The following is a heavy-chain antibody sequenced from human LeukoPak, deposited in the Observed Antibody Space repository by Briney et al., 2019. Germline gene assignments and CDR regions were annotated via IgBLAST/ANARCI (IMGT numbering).Heavy chain of an antibody. CDR1: GFTFSSYW. CDR3: AKVQYSSSWPFDY. CDR2: INSDGSST. V-gene: IGHV3-74*01. J-gene: IGHJ4*02. Sequence: GGSLRLSCAASGFTFSSYWMHWVRQAPGKGLVWVSRINSDGSSTSYADSVKGRFTISRDNAKNTLFLQMNSLRAEDTAVYYCAKVQYSSSWPFDYWGQGTLVTVSS. D-gene: IGHD6-13*01.